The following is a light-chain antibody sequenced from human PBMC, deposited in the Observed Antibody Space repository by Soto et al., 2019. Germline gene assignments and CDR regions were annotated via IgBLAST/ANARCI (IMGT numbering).Light chain of an antibody. Sequence: DFQITQSPSTLSASVGDTVTITCRASQSISNWLAWYQQKPGEAPKLLIYQASSLASGVPSRFSGSGSGTEFPLTFASLQPDDCATYYCQRYNGNSRTFGQGTKLEIK. CDR2: QAS. J-gene: IGKJ1*01. CDR1: QSISNW. CDR3: QRYNGNSRT. V-gene: IGKV1-5*03.